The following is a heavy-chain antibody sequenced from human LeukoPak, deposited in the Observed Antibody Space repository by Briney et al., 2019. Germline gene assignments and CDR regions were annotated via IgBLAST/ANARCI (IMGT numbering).Heavy chain of an antibody. Sequence: SETLSLTCTAYGGSFSGYYWSWIRQPPGKGLEWIGEINHSGSTNYNPSLKSRVTISVDTSKNQFSLKLSSVTAADTAVYYCARDVILYSSSWYFFDYRGQGTLVTVSS. CDR1: GGSFSGYY. J-gene: IGHJ4*02. CDR2: INHSGST. CDR3: ARDVILYSSSWYFFDY. D-gene: IGHD6-13*01. V-gene: IGHV4-34*01.